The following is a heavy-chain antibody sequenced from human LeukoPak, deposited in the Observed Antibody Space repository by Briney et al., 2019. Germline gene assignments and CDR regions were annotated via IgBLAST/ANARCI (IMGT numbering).Heavy chain of an antibody. V-gene: IGHV1-18*01. D-gene: IGHD2-2*01. CDR1: GYTFTIYG. CDR3: ARVRLGYCSSSSCYVFWFDP. J-gene: IGHJ5*02. Sequence: ASVRVSCKASGYTFTIYGISWVRQAPGQGREWMGWISAYKGNTNYAQKLQGRVTMTTDTSTSAAYMELRSLRSDDTAVYYCARVRLGYCSSSSCYVFWFDPWGQGTLVTVSS. CDR2: ISAYKGNT.